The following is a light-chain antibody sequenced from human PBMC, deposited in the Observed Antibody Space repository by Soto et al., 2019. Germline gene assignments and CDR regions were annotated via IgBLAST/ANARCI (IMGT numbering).Light chain of an antibody. J-gene: IGKJ1*01. CDR2: DAS. CDR3: KQYSSRST. CDR1: QSISNW. Sequence: DLHMTQSPSTLPASFGDRVSITCRASQSISNWLAWYQQQPGKAPNLLIYDASSLQSGVPSRFSGSGFGTESTLTIRSLQPGDFATYYCKQYSSRSTFGQGTKVDIK. V-gene: IGKV1-5*01.